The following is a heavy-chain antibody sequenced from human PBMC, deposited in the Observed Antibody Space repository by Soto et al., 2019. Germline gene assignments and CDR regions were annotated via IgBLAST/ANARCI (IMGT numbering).Heavy chain of an antibody. CDR3: GKGHSDYQGDYNYYGMDI. CDR1: GFPFNNYA. Sequence: RLVQSGGDLVQPGGSLRLSCAGSGFPFNNYAINWVRQGPGKGLEWVAASTGPGGSTYNEDSVKGRFTVSRDNSKKTVYLQLDGLRAEDTAVYYCGKGHSDYQGDYNYYGMDIWGQGTTVTVSS. V-gene: IGHV3-23*04. J-gene: IGHJ6*02. D-gene: IGHD4-4*01. CDR2: STGPGGST.